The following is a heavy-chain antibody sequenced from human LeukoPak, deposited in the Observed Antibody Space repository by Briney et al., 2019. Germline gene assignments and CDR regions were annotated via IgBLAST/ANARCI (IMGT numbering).Heavy chain of an antibody. D-gene: IGHD6-19*01. CDR2: IRYDGSNK. J-gene: IGHJ3*02. CDR3: AREREQWHAFDI. V-gene: IGHV3-30*02. CDR1: GFTFSSYG. Sequence: QTGGSLRLSCAASGFTFSSYGMHWVRQAPGKGLEWVAFIRYDGSNKYYADSVKGRFTISRDNSKNTLYLQMNSLRAEDTAVYFCAREREQWHAFDIWGQGTMVTVSS.